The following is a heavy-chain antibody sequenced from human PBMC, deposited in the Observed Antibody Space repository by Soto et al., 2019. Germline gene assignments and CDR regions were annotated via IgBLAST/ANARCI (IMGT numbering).Heavy chain of an antibody. V-gene: IGHV4-4*07. D-gene: IGHD3-16*01. Sequence: ETLSHTCNVADFYLSRYDGSWIRQPAGKGLEWIGRMYTSGITNYNPSLKSRVTMSVCTSKNQLSLKLSSVTAAAPAVYYCARVGVSGYFGHLGQGTLVTGSS. J-gene: IGHJ4*02. CDR2: MYTSGIT. CDR3: ARVGVSGYFGH. CDR1: DFYLSRYD.